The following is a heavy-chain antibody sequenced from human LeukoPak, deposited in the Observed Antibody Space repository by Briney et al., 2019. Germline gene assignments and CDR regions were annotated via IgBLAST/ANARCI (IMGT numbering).Heavy chain of an antibody. CDR3: ARTYFIAAAASGGGAYYMVV. D-gene: IGHD6-13*01. Sequence: ASVKVSRKASGYTFTSYYMHWVRQAPGQGLEWMGIINPSGGSTSYAQKFQGRVTMTRDTSTSTVYMELSSLRSEDTAVYYCARTYFIAAAASGGGAYYMVVWGKGNTVTVSS. CDR2: INPSGGST. J-gene: IGHJ6*03. V-gene: IGHV1-46*03. CDR1: GYTFTSYY.